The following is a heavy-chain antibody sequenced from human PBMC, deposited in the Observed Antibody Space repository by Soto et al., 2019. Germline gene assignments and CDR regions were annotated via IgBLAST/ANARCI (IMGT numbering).Heavy chain of an antibody. J-gene: IGHJ4*02. CDR1: GFTFSSYD. CDR3: VRRVSGNYDY. CDR2: ISSNGGTT. V-gene: IGHV3-64*01. Sequence: EVQLAESGGDMVQPGGSLRLSCVASGFTFSSYDMHWVRQAPGKRLEYVSSISSNGGTTYYGNSVKGRFTISRDNSKNTLYLQMGSLRAEDMAVYYCVRRVSGNYDYWGQGTLVTVSS. D-gene: IGHD1-7*01.